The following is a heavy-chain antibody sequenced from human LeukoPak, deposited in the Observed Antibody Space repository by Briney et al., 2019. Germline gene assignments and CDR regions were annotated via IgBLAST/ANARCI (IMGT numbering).Heavy chain of an antibody. CDR3: TTGGPCGGDCYFPDY. CDR1: GFTFSSYW. Sequence: GGSLRLSCGASGFTFSSYWMSWVRQAPGKGLEWVGRIKSKTDGGTTDYAAPVKGRFTISRDDPKNTLYLQMNSLKTEDTAVYYCTTGGPCGGDCYFPDYWGQGTLVTVSS. V-gene: IGHV3-15*01. CDR2: IKSKTDGGTT. D-gene: IGHD2-21*01. J-gene: IGHJ4*02.